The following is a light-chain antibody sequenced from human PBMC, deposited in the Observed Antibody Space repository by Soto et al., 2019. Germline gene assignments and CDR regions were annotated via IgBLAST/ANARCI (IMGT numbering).Light chain of an antibody. CDR2: DVS. Sequence: QSAPTQPASVSGSPGQSITISCTGTSSDVGGYNYVSWYQQHPGKAPKLMIYDVSYRPSGVSNRFSGSKSGNTASLTISGLQAEDEADYYCSSYTSSSTLVFGGGTKVTVL. V-gene: IGLV2-14*01. J-gene: IGLJ2*01. CDR1: SSDVGGYNY. CDR3: SSYTSSSTLV.